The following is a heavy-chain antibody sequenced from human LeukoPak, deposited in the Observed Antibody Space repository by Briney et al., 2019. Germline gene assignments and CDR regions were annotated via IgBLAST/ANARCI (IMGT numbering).Heavy chain of an antibody. V-gene: IGHV3-23*01. Sequence: GGPLRLSCAASAFTFSSYAMSWVRQAQGKGLEWVSGTSTSGGSTYYADSVKGRFTISRDNSKNTLSLQMTSLRAEDTAVYYCATARGGYWGQGTLVTVSS. CDR1: AFTFSSYA. J-gene: IGHJ4*02. CDR3: ATARGGY. CDR2: TSTSGGST. D-gene: IGHD2-15*01.